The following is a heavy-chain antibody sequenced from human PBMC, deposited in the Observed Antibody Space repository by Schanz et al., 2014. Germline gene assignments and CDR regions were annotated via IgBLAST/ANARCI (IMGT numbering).Heavy chain of an antibody. J-gene: IGHJ4*02. D-gene: IGHD3-10*01. Sequence: EVQVVESGGGLVRPGGSLRLSCSGFTVSAYSANWVRQAPGKGLEWVSSISSSASTIQYADYTDSVKGRFTISRDNAKNSLYLQMNSLRAEDTAVYYCARESGGYFDNWGQGTLVTVSS. V-gene: IGHV3-21*02. CDR1: GFTVSAYS. CDR2: ISSSASTI. CDR3: ARESGGYFDN.